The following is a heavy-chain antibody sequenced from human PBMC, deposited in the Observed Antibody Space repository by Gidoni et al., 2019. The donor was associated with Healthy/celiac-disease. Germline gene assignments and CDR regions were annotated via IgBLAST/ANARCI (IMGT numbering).Heavy chain of an antibody. CDR1: GYTFTDYY. D-gene: IGHD2-2*01. J-gene: IGHJ3*02. CDR2: VDPEDGEA. V-gene: IGHV1-69-2*01. Sequence: EVQLVQSGAEVKKPGATVKISCKVSGYTFTDYYMPWVQQAPGKGLEWMGLVDPEDGEAIYAGKFQSRVTITADTSTDTAYMELSSLKAEDTAVCYWATDGGVVVPAAMGGAFDIWGQGTMVTVSS. CDR3: ATDGGVVVPAAMGGAFDI.